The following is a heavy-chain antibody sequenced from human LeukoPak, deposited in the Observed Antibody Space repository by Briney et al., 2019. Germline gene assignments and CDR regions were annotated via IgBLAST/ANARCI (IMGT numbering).Heavy chain of an antibody. CDR1: GFTVSGNY. J-gene: IGHJ4*02. D-gene: IGHD3-10*01. CDR3: ARGGFGELLSPLDY. Sequence: GRSLRLSCATSGFTVSGNYMSWVRQAPGKGLEWVSVLYTSGSKYYADSVKGRFTISRDNSKNTLYLQMNSLRVEDTAIYYCARGGFGELLSPLDYWGQGTLVTVSS. V-gene: IGHV3-53*01. CDR2: LYTSGSK.